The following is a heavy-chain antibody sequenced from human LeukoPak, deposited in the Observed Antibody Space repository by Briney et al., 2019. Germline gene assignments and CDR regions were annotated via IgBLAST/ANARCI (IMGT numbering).Heavy chain of an antibody. CDR1: GFTFSNYA. CDR3: ARDSSGPHSYGY. V-gene: IGHV3-23*01. D-gene: IGHD6-19*01. Sequence: PGGSLRLSCAASGFTFSNYAMSWVRQAPGKGLEWVSVISGSGATTYYADSVKGRFTISRDNSKNTLHLQMNSLRAEDTAVYYCARDSSGPHSYGYWGQGTLVTVSS. J-gene: IGHJ4*02. CDR2: ISGSGATT.